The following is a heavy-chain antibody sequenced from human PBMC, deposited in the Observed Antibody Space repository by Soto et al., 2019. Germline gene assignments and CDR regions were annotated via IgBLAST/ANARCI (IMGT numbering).Heavy chain of an antibody. Sequence: QVQLVESGGGVVQPGRSLRLSCAASGFTFSKYGFHWVRQAPGKGLEWVAVIVNDGSEKYHADSVEGRFTISRDNSKDTLFLQMNSLTAEDTAVYYCARDDAFQNENGFDIWGQGTMVTVSS. CDR2: IVNDGSEK. CDR1: GFTFSKYG. V-gene: IGHV3-33*01. D-gene: IGHD1-1*01. J-gene: IGHJ3*02. CDR3: ARDDAFQNENGFDI.